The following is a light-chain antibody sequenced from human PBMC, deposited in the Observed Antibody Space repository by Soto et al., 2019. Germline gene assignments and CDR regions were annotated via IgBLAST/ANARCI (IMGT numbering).Light chain of an antibody. CDR2: GAS. J-gene: IGKJ3*01. CDR3: QQFHDWPMT. V-gene: IGKV3-15*01. CDR1: QSISSN. Sequence: IVMTQTPATLSVSPGERATLSCRASQSISSNLAWYQQKPGQAARLLISGASTRATGIPARFSGSGSGTDFTLTISSLQSEDFAVYYCQQFHDWPMTFGPGTKVD.